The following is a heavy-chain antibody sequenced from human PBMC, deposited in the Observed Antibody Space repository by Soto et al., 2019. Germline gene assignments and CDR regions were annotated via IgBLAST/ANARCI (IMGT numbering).Heavy chain of an antibody. D-gene: IGHD3-3*01. V-gene: IGHV3-33*01. Sequence: PGVSLRLPCAASGFTFSSYGMPWVRQAPGKGLEWVAVIWYDGSNKYYADSVKGRFTISRDNSKNTLYLQMNSLRAEDTAVYYCARDLQSTIFGVATIGYWGQGTLVTVS. CDR3: ARDLQSTIFGVATIGY. CDR2: IWYDGSNK. CDR1: GFTFSSYG. J-gene: IGHJ4*02.